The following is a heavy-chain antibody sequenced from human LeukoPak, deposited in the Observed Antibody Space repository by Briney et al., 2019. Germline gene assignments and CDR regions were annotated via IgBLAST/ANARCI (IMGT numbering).Heavy chain of an antibody. CDR1: GYTFTSYG. CDR3: ARHPGKQWLVLSDYFDY. D-gene: IGHD6-19*01. V-gene: IGHV1-18*01. CDR2: ISAYNGNT. Sequence: GASVKVSCKASGYTFTSYGISWVRQAPGQGLEWMGWISAYNGNTNYAQKLQGRVTMTTDTSTSTAHMELRSLRSDDTAVYYCARHPGKQWLVLSDYFDYWGQGTLVTVSS. J-gene: IGHJ4*02.